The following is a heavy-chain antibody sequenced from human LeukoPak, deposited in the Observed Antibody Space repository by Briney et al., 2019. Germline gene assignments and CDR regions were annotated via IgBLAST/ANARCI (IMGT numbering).Heavy chain of an antibody. CDR3: ARVDMVRGVVVDAFDT. CDR2: ISSSSSYI. D-gene: IGHD3-10*01. Sequence: GGSLRLSCAASGFTFSSYEMNWVRQAPGKGLEWVSSISSSSSYIYYADSVKGRFTVSRDNAKNSLYLQMNSLRAEDTAVYYCARVDMVRGVVVDAFDTWGQGTMVTVSS. CDR1: GFTFSSYE. V-gene: IGHV3-21*01. J-gene: IGHJ3*02.